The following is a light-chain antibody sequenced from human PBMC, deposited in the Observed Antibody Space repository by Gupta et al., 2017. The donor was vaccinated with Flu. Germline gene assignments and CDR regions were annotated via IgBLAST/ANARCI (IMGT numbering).Light chain of an antibody. Sequence: SLGERATIDCKSRQSVLYSSNNKNYLAWYQQKPGQSPKLLFYWASTRESGVPDRFIGSGSGTRFTLTINSLQSEDVAVYYCQQYYATPYTFGQGTKLEIK. CDR2: WAS. V-gene: IGKV4-1*01. J-gene: IGKJ2*01. CDR3: QQYYATPYT. CDR1: QSVLYSSNNKNY.